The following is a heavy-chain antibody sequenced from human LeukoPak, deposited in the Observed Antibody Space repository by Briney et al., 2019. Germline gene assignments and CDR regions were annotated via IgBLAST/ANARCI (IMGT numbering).Heavy chain of an antibody. CDR2: ISHSGSS. Sequence: PSETLSLTSAVSDNSISSGSYWGWIPQPPGQGLEWIGSISHSGSSSYTPSPKSRVTITIDSSKNQFSMKLSSVTAADTAVYYCARRRGYIYGPGGDYFDYWGQGTLVTVSS. V-gene: IGHV4-38-2*01. D-gene: IGHD5-18*01. J-gene: IGHJ4*02. CDR3: ARRRGYIYGPGGDYFDY. CDR1: DNSISSGSY.